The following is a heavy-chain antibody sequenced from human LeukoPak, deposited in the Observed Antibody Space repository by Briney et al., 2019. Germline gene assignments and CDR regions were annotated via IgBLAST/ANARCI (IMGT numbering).Heavy chain of an antibody. CDR1: GGSISSGGYS. J-gene: IGHJ4*02. D-gene: IGHD1-26*01. CDR2: TYHSGST. CDR3: AGSGSYYLILFDY. Sequence: SQTLSLTCAVSGGSISSGGYSWSWIRQPPGKGLEWIGYTYHSGSTYYNPSLKSRVTISVDRSKNQFSLKLSSVTAADTAVYYCAGSGSYYLILFDYWGQGTLVTVSS. V-gene: IGHV4-30-2*01.